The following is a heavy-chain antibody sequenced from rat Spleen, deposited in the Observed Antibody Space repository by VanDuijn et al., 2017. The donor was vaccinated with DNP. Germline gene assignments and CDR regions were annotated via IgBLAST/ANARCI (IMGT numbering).Heavy chain of an antibody. Sequence: EVQLVESGGGLVQPGRSLKLSCAASGFTFSNYGMAWVRQAPTKGLEWVASISTGGDTTYYPDSVKGRFTVSRDNAENTVCLQMNSLRSEDTATYYCAKDRTGGFAMDAWGQGTSVTVSS. CDR2: ISTGGDTT. D-gene: IGHD4-1*01. CDR1: GFTFSNYG. V-gene: IGHV5S13*01. J-gene: IGHJ4*01. CDR3: AKDRTGGFAMDA.